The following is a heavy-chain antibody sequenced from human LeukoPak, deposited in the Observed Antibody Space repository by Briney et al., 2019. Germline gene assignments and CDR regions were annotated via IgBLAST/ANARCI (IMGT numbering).Heavy chain of an antibody. CDR1: GYTFTGYY. D-gene: IGHD3-10*01. CDR3: ARSSLYGSGSYHNDY. Sequence: VASVKVFCKASGYTFTGYYMHWVRQAPGQGLEWMGRINPNSGCTNYEQKFQGRVTMTRDTSISTAYMELSRLRSDDTAVYYCARSSLYGSGSYHNDYWGQGTLVTVSS. J-gene: IGHJ4*02. CDR2: INPNSGCT. V-gene: IGHV1-2*06.